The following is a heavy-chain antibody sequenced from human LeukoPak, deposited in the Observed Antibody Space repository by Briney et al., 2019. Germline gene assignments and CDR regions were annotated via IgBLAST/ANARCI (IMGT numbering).Heavy chain of an antibody. CDR1: GGSISSYY. V-gene: IGHV4-59*01. D-gene: IGHD5-18*01. Sequence: SETLSLTCTVSGGSISSYYWSWIRQPPGKGLEWIGYIYYSGSTNYNPSLKSRVTISADTSKNQFSQKLSSVTAADTAVYYCAREGIRGYSYGYTRWGQGTMVSVSS. CDR2: IYYSGST. CDR3: AREGIRGYSYGYTR. J-gene: IGHJ3*01.